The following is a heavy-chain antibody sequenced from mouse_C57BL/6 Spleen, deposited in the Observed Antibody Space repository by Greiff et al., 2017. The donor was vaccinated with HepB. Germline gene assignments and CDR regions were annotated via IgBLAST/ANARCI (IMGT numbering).Heavy chain of an antibody. D-gene: IGHD2-2*01. CDR2: IDPSDSYT. Sequence: QVQLQQPGAELVRPGTSVKLSCKASGYTFTSYWMHWVKQRPGQGLEWIGVIDPSDSYTNYNQKFKGKATLTVDTSSSTAYMQLSSLTSEDSAVYSCARRDYGYDGFDYWCQGTTLTVAS. CDR3: ARRDYGYDGFDY. V-gene: IGHV1-59*01. J-gene: IGHJ2*01. CDR1: GYTFTSYW.